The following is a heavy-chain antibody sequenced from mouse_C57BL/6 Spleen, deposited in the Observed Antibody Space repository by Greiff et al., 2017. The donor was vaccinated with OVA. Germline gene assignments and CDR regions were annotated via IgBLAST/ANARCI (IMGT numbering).Heavy chain of an antibody. CDR3: ARTTTVVNWYFDV. D-gene: IGHD1-1*01. V-gene: IGHV3-6*01. J-gene: IGHJ1*03. Sequence: EVKLMESGPGLVKPSQSLSLTCSVTGYSITSGYYWNWIRQFPGNNLEWLGFISYDGSNNYNPSLKNRISITRDTSKNQFFLKLNSVTTEDTATDYCARTTTVVNWYFDVWGTGTTVTVSS. CDR1: GYSITSGYY. CDR2: ISYDGSN.